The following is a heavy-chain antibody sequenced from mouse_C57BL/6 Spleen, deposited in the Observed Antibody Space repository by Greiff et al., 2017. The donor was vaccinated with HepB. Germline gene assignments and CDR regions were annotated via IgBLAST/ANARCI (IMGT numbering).Heavy chain of an antibody. CDR2: IYPSDSET. CDR1: GYTFTSYW. J-gene: IGHJ4*01. V-gene: IGHV1-61*01. CDR3: ARRGITTYLHAMDY. D-gene: IGHD2-4*01. Sequence: QVQLQQPGAELVRPGSSVKLSCKASGYTFTSYWMDWVKQRPGQGLEWIGNIYPSDSETHYNQKFKDKATLTVDKSSSTAYMQLSSLTSEDSAVYYCARRGITTYLHAMDYWGQGTPVTVSS.